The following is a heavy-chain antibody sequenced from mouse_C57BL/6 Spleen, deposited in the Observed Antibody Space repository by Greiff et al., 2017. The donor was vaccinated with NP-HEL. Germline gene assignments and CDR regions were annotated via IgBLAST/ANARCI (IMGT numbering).Heavy chain of an antibody. J-gene: IGHJ3*01. CDR2: INPNYGTT. Sequence: EVKLMESGPELVKPGASVKLSCKASGYSFTDYNMNWVQQSNGKSLEWIGVINPNYGTTSYNQKFKGKATLTVDQSSSTAYMQLNSLTSEDSAVYYCARCGGTGLAWFAYWGQGTLVTVSA. V-gene: IGHV1-39*01. CDR1: GYSFTDYN. CDR3: ARCGGTGLAWFAY. D-gene: IGHD4-1*01.